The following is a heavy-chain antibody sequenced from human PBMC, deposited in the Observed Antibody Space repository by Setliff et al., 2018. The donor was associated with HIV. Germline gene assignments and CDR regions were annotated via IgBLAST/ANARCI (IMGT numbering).Heavy chain of an antibody. CDR3: VRGKNWRDP. Sequence: GGSLRLSCAASGFTFSNYWMTWVRQAPGKGLEWVANINQDGSEQNFVDSVTGRFTISRDNAKNSLYVQMNSLRVDDTAVYYCVRGKNWRDPWGQGTLVTVSS. CDR2: INQDGSEQ. J-gene: IGHJ5*02. V-gene: IGHV3-7*03. CDR1: GFTFSNYW.